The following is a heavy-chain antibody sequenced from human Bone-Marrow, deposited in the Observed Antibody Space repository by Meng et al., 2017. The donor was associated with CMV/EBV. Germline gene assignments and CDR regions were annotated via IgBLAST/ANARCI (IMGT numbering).Heavy chain of an antibody. Sequence: GSLRLSCTVSGGSISSYYWGWIRQPPGKGLEWIGYIYYSGSTNYNPSLKSRVTISVDTSKNQFSLKLSSVTAADTAVYYCARERRYIHDYWGQGTLVTVSS. CDR3: ARERRYIHDY. CDR2: IYYSGST. J-gene: IGHJ4*02. CDR1: GGSISSYY. V-gene: IGHV4-59*12. D-gene: IGHD5-18*01.